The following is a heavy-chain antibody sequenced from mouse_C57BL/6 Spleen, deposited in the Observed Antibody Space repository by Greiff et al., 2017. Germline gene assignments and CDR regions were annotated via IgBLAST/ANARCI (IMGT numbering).Heavy chain of an antibody. D-gene: IGHD2-3*01. CDR1: GYTFTDYN. J-gene: IGHJ3*01. Sequence: VQLKQSGPELVKPGASVKIPCKASGYTFTDYNMDWVKQSHGKSLEWIGDINPNNGGTIYNQKFKGKATLTVDKSSSTAYMELRSLTSEDTAVYYCERKGPDAPFADWGQGTLVTVSA. V-gene: IGHV1-18*01. CDR2: INPNNGGT. CDR3: ERKGPDAPFAD.